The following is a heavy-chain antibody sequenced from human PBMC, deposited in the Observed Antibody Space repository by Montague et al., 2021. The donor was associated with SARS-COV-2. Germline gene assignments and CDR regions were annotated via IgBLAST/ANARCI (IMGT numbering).Heavy chain of an antibody. CDR2: ISDSGST. CDR1: GTSITSYY. D-gene: IGHD3-10*01. Sequence: SETLSLTCSVSGTSITSYYWYWIRQPPGKGLEWISYISDSGSTNXSPSLKSRVTMSVDTSKNQMSLKLTSVTAADTAVYYCARGCLSYFGAGSHCYGMDVWGQGTTVTVSS. V-gene: IGHV4-59*01. J-gene: IGHJ6*02. CDR3: ARGCLSYFGAGSHCYGMDV.